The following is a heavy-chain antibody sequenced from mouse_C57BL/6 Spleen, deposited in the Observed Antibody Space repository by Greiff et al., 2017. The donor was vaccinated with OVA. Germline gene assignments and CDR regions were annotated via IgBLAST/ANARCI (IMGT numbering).Heavy chain of an antibody. V-gene: IGHV1-9*01. J-gene: IGHJ2*01. D-gene: IGHD1-1*01. CDR3: ARGVITTVVDYFDY. CDR2: ILPGSGST. CDR1: GYTFTGYW. Sequence: QVQLKQSGAELMKPGASVKLSCKATGYTFTGYWIEWVKQRPGHGLEWIGEILPGSGSTNYNEKFKGKATFTADTSSNTAYMQLSSLTTEDSATYYCARGVITTVVDYFDYWGQGTTLTVSS.